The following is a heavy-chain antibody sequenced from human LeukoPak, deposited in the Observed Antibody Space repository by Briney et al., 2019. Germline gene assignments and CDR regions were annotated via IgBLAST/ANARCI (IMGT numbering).Heavy chain of an antibody. Sequence: PWASVKVSCKASGYTFTSYGISWVRQAPGQGLEWIGWISAYNGNTNYAQKLQGRVTMTTDTSTSTAYMELRSLRSDDTAVYYCATSSSATGLDFQHWGQGTLVTVSS. CDR1: GYTFTSYG. CDR3: ATSSSATGLDFQH. D-gene: IGHD6-6*01. J-gene: IGHJ1*01. V-gene: IGHV1-18*01. CDR2: ISAYNGNT.